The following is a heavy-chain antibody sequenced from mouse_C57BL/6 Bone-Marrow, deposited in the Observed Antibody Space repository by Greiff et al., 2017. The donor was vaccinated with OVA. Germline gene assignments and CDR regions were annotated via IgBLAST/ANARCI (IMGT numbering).Heavy chain of an antibody. J-gene: IGHJ1*03. CDR2: IRSKSNNYAT. CDR1: GFSFNTYA. D-gene: IGHD2-3*01. V-gene: IGHV10-1*01. Sequence: GGGLVQPKVSLKLSCAASGFSFNTYAMNWVRQAPGKGLEWVARIRSKSNNYATYYADSVKDRFTISRDDSESMLYLQMNNLKTEDTAMYYCVRHDVYWYFDVWGTGTTVTVSS. CDR3: VRHDVYWYFDV.